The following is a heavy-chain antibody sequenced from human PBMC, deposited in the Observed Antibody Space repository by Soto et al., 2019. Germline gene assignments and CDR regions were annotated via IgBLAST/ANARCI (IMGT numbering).Heavy chain of an antibody. J-gene: IGHJ2*01. Sequence: MTYALHALEKGLEWLSVIFPGGSTYYADSMKGRFTISRDISKNTVFLQMNSLRAEDTAVYFFSRNGLHREFDYFHTRRSFDL. CDR2: IFPGGST. V-gene: IGHV3-66*01. D-gene: IGHD1-1*01. CDR3: SRNGLHREFDYFHTRRSFDL.